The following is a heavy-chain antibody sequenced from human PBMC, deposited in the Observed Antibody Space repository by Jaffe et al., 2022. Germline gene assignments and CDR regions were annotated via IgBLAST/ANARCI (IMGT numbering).Heavy chain of an antibody. CDR1: GFTVSSNY. D-gene: IGHD4-17*01. CDR2: IYSGGST. V-gene: IGHV3-66*02. CDR3: ARGVTVTTKYYFDY. Sequence: EVQLVESGGGLVQPGGSLRLSCAASGFTVSSNYMSWVRQAPGKGLEWVSVIYSGGSTYYADSVKGRFTISRDNSKNTLYLQMNSLRAEDTAVYYCARGVTVTTKYYFDYWGQGTLVTVSS. J-gene: IGHJ4*02.